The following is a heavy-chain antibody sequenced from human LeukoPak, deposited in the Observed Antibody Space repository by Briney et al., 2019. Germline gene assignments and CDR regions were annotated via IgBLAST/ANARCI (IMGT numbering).Heavy chain of an antibody. Sequence: PSETLTLTCAVSGGSISSGGYSWSWIRQPPGKGLEWIGYIYHSGSTYYNPSLKSRVTISVDRSKNQFSLKLSSVTAADTAVYYCARESGYYDILTKPGSGGAFDIWGQGTMVTVSS. V-gene: IGHV4-30-2*01. J-gene: IGHJ3*02. CDR3: ARESGYYDILTKPGSGGAFDI. CDR2: IYHSGST. D-gene: IGHD3-9*01. CDR1: GGSISSGGYS.